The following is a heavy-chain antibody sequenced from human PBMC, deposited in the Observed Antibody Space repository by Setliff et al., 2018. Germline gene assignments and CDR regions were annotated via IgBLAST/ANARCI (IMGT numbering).Heavy chain of an antibody. CDR3: ARSPPTVVVTAIQAIFDY. J-gene: IGHJ4*02. Sequence: ASVKVSCKASGYTFTSYGISWVRQAPGQGLEWMGWISAYNGNANYAQKLQGRLTMTTDISTSTAYMELRSLRSDDTAVYYCARSPPTVVVTAIQAIFDYWGQGTLVTVSS. V-gene: IGHV1-18*01. CDR1: GYTFTSYG. D-gene: IGHD2-21*02. CDR2: ISAYNGNA.